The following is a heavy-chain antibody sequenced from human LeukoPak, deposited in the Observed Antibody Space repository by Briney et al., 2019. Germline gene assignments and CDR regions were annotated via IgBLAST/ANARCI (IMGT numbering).Heavy chain of an antibody. J-gene: IGHJ4*02. Sequence: SVKVSCKASGGTFSSYAISWVRQAPGQGLEWMGGIIPIFGTANYAQKFQGRVTITADESTSTAYMELSSLRSENTAVYYCARVGYSSSWHEGYFDYWGQGTLVTVSS. CDR2: IIPIFGTA. V-gene: IGHV1-69*13. CDR1: GGTFSSYA. CDR3: ARVGYSSSWHEGYFDY. D-gene: IGHD6-13*01.